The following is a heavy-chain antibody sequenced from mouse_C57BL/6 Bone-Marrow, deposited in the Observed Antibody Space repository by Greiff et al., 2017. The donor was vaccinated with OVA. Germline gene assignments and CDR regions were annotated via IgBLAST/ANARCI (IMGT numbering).Heavy chain of an antibody. J-gene: IGHJ3*01. CDR2: IFPRSGNT. CDR3: ARGEFAY. CDR1: GYTFTSYG. Sequence: VKLQESGAELARPGASVKLSCKASGYTFTSYGISWVKQRTGQGLEWIGEIFPRSGNTYYNEKFKGKATLTADKSSSTAYMELRSLTSEDSAGYFCARGEFAYWGQGTLVTVSA. V-gene: IGHV1-81*01.